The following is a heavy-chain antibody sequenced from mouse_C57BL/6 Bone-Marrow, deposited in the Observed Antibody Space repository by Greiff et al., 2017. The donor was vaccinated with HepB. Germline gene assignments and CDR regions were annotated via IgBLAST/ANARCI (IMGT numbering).Heavy chain of an antibody. Sequence: QVHVKQSGAELVRPGASVKLSCKASGYTFTDYYINWVKQRPGQGLEWIARIYPGSGNTYYNEKFKGKATLTAEKSSSTAYMQLSSLTSEDSAVYFCARGIYYGNYGYFDVWGTGTTVTVSS. V-gene: IGHV1-76*01. J-gene: IGHJ1*03. CDR2: IYPGSGNT. CDR1: GYTFTDYY. CDR3: ARGIYYGNYGYFDV. D-gene: IGHD2-1*01.